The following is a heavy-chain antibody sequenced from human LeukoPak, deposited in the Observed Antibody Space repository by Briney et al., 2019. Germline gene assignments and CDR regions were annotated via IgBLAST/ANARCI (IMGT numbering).Heavy chain of an antibody. CDR2: ITGSGANT. CDR1: GFSFSTYS. J-gene: IGHJ4*02. Sequence: PGGSLRLSCAGSGFSFSTYSMNWVRQAPGKGLGWVSGITGSGANTYYADSVKGRFTISRDNSKNTLYLRMNSLRAEDTAVYYCYYYDSSGFYPQTKIDYWGQGTLVTVSS. V-gene: IGHV3-23*01. D-gene: IGHD3-22*01. CDR3: YYYDSSGFYPQTKIDY.